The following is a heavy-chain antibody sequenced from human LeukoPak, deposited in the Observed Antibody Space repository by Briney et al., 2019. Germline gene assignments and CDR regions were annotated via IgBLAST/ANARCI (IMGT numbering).Heavy chain of an antibody. CDR3: ARGGGGYSGYDYGAIDY. Sequence: ASVKVSCKASGYTFTSYDINWVRQATGQGLEWMGWMNPNSGNTGYAQKFQGRVTMTRNTSISTAYMELSSLRSEDTAVYYCARGGGGYSGYDYGAIDYWGQGTLVTVSS. J-gene: IGHJ4*02. CDR1: GYTFTSYD. CDR2: MNPNSGNT. V-gene: IGHV1-8*01. D-gene: IGHD5-12*01.